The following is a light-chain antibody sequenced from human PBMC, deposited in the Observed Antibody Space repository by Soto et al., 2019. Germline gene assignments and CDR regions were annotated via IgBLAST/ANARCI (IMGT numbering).Light chain of an antibody. CDR3: QKRSNWPRK. V-gene: IGKV1-39*01. CDR2: AAS. CDR1: ESISGY. Sequence: DIQMTHSPSSLSASVVDRVTITCRTSESISGYLSWYQQKAGQPPKLLIFAASSLQNGIPARFSGSGSGTDSTLTISSLEPEDFAVYYCQKRSNWPRKFGQGTKVDIK. J-gene: IGKJ1*01.